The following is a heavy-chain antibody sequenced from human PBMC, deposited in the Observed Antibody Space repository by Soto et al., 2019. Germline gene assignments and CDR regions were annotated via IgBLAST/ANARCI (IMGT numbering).Heavy chain of an antibody. D-gene: IGHD3-9*01. Sequence: GGSLRLSCAASGFTFSSYSMNWVRQAPGKGLEWVSSISSSSSYIYYADSVKGRFTISRDNAKNSLYLQMNSLRAEDTAVYYFARGKDYDILTGSYDAFDIWGQGTMVTVSS. V-gene: IGHV3-21*01. CDR3: ARGKDYDILTGSYDAFDI. J-gene: IGHJ3*02. CDR2: ISSSSSYI. CDR1: GFTFSSYS.